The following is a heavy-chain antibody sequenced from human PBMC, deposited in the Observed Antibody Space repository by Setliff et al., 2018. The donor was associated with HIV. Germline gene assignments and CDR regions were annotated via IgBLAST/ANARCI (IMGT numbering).Heavy chain of an antibody. Sequence: SETLSLTCTVSNNSIRSSYWSWIRQPVGKGLEWIGRIHTLGGTKYNSSLESRVTMSVDTSKNQFSLSLSSVTAADTAVYFCARDPGYTSGSTFHFDYWGQGTLVTVSS. CDR2: IHTLGGT. D-gene: IGHD5-18*01. V-gene: IGHV4-4*07. CDR3: ARDPGYTSGSTFHFDY. CDR1: NNSIRSSY. J-gene: IGHJ4*02.